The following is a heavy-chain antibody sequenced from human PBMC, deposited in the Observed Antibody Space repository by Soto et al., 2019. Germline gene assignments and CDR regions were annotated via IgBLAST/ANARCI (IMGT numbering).Heavy chain of an antibody. J-gene: IGHJ4*02. Sequence: EVQLVESGGGLVQPGGSLKLSCAGTGFYFSGSNMHWVSQASGKGLEWVGRIRSEPNSYATAYAASVKGRFTISRDDSKNTAFLQMNSLKTEYTAVYNCTSTGPYTSGDYWGQGTLVTVSS. CDR1: GFYFSGSN. CDR2: IRSEPNSYAT. D-gene: IGHD6-19*01. CDR3: TSTGPYTSGDY. V-gene: IGHV3-73*01.